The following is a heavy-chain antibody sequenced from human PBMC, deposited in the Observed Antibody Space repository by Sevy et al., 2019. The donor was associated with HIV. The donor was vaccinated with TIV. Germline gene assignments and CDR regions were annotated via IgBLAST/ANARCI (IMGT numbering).Heavy chain of an antibody. CDR1: GFTFSTYS. D-gene: IGHD6-19*01. J-gene: IGHJ6*02. V-gene: IGHV3-30*04. CDR2: ISHDGSNK. CDR3: ARGSPVAVAGTVYHYGMDV. Sequence: GGSLRLSCAASGFTFSTYSINWVRQAPGKGLDWVAVISHDGSNKYYADSVKGRFTISRDNSKNTLYLQMDSLRVQDTAVYYCARGSPVAVAGTVYHYGMDVWGQGTTVTVSS.